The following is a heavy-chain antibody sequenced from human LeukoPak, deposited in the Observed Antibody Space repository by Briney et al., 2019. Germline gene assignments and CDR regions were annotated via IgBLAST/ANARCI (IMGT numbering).Heavy chain of an antibody. D-gene: IGHD6-19*01. CDR1: GGSISSGSYY. J-gene: IGHJ5*02. CDR2: IYTSGST. V-gene: IGHV4-61*02. Sequence: SQTLSLTCTVSGGSISSGSYYWRWIRQPAGKGLEWIGRIYTSGSTNYNPSLKSRVTISLDTSKNQLSLKLSSVTAADTAVYYCARGPGSGWFGWFDPWGQGTLVTVSS. CDR3: ARGPGSGWFGWFDP.